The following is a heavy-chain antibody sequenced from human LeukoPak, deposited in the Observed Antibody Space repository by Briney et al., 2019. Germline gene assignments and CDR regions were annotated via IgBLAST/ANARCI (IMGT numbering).Heavy chain of an antibody. CDR1: GGSINAYY. D-gene: IGHD3-16*02. CDR2: IYYSGTT. J-gene: IGHJ4*02. CDR3: ASLNTYSYNYLDH. V-gene: IGHV4-59*01. Sequence: SETLSLTCSVSGGSINAYYWTWIRQPPGKGLEWIGYIYYSGTTNYNPSLKSRVTISVDTSKNQFSLRLTSVTAADTAIYYCASLNTYSYNYLDHWGQGALVTVSS.